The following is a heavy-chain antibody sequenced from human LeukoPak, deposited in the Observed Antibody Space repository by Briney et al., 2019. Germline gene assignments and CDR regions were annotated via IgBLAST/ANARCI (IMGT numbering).Heavy chain of an antibody. V-gene: IGHV4-59*08. J-gene: IGHJ6*03. D-gene: IGHD5-18*01. CDR2: IYYSGST. CDR3: ARQYRTAMLPYYFYSYMDV. CDR1: GGSISSYY. Sequence: SETLSLTCTVSGGSISSYYWSWIRQPPGKGLEWIAYIYYSGSTDYNPSLKSRVTISLDTSKNQFSLKLSSVTAADTAVYYCARQYRTAMLPYYFYSYMDVWGKGTTVTVSS.